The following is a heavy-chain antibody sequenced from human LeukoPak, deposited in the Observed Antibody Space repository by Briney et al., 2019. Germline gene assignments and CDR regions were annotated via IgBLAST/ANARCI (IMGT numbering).Heavy chain of an antibody. CDR2: INPSSGGT. D-gene: IGHD1-26*01. CDR3: ARWVGWELLGYFDY. V-gene: IGHV1-2*02. J-gene: IGHJ4*02. Sequence: ASVKVSCKTSGYTFSDYYLHWVRQAPGQGLEWMGWINPSSGGTKYVQKFQGRVTMTRDTSISTGYMELSRLRSDDTAVYYCARWVGWELLGYFDYWGQGTLVTVSS. CDR1: GYTFSDYY.